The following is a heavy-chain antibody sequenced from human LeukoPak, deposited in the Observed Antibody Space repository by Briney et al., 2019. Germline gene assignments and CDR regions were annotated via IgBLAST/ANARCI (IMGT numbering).Heavy chain of an antibody. Sequence: PSVTLSLTCTVSGGSISSSSYYWGWIRQPPGKGLEWIGSIYYSGSTYYNPSLKSRVTISVDTSKNQFSLKLSSVTAADTAVYYCASYDFWSGYFYYWGQGTLVTVSS. D-gene: IGHD3-3*01. CDR2: IYYSGST. V-gene: IGHV4-39*01. J-gene: IGHJ4*02. CDR1: GGSISSSSYY. CDR3: ASYDFWSGYFYY.